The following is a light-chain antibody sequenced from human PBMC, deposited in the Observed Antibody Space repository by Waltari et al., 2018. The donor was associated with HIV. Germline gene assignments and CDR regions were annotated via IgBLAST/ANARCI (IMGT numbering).Light chain of an antibody. CDR1: SSNIGNNY. V-gene: IGLV1-51*01. J-gene: IGLJ2*01. CDR2: DNH. CDR3: GTWDSSLSAGV. Sequence: QSVLTQSPSVSAAPGTKITISCSGSSSNIGNNYASLYQQLPGTAPKLLIYDNHKRPSGIPDRFSGSKSGTSATLGITGLQTGDEADYYCGTWDSSLSAGVFGGGTKVTVL.